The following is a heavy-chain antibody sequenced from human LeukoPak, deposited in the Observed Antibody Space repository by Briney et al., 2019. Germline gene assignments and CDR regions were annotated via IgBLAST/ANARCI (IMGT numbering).Heavy chain of an antibody. D-gene: IGHD6-19*01. CDR3: ARDSRIAVAGTASVGY. V-gene: IGHV3-30*02. CDR2: IRYDGSNK. Sequence: GGSLRLSCAASGFTFSSYGMHWVRQAPGKGLEWVAFIRYDGSNKYYADSVKGRFTISRDNSKNTLYLQMNSLRAEDTAVYYCARDSRIAVAGTASVGYWGQGTLVTVSS. CDR1: GFTFSSYG. J-gene: IGHJ4*02.